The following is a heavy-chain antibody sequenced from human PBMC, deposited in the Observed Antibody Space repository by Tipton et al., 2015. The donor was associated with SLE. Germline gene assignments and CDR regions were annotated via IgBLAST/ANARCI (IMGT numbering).Heavy chain of an antibody. CDR3: ARDVEGGYDSRGYTPLPHFDF. Sequence: RSLRLSCAASGFTFSSYAIHWVRQAPGKGLEWVALITYDGKNKYYADSVKGRFTISRDNSKNTLYLQMDSLRTEDTAVYYCARDVEGGYDSRGYTPLPHFDFWGQGALVTVSS. CDR1: GFTFSSYA. V-gene: IGHV3-30*01. CDR2: ITYDGKNK. J-gene: IGHJ4*02. D-gene: IGHD3-22*01.